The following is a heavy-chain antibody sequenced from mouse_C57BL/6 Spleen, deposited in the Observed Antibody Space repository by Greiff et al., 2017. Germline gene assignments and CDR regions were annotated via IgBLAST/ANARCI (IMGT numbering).Heavy chain of an antibody. CDR3: ASSFGFAY. CDR2: IRNKANGYKT. V-gene: IGHV7-3*01. J-gene: IGHJ3*01. Sequence: DVQLVESGGGLVQPGGSLSLSCAASGFTFTDYYMSWVRQPPGKALEWLGFIRNKANGYKTEYSASVKGRFTISRDNSQSILYLQMNALRAEDSATYYCASSFGFAYWGQGTLVTVSA. CDR1: GFTFTDYY.